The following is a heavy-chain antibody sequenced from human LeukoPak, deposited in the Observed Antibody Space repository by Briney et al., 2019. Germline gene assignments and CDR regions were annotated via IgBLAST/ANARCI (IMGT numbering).Heavy chain of an antibody. Sequence: GGSLRLSCAASGFTFSSYAMHWVRQAPGKGLEWVAVISYDGSNKYYADSVKGRFTISRDNSKNTLYLQMNSLRAEDTAVYYCAREGNDYYFDYWGQGTLVTVSS. J-gene: IGHJ4*02. D-gene: IGHD3-3*01. V-gene: IGHV3-30-3*01. CDR1: GFTFSSYA. CDR2: ISYDGSNK. CDR3: AREGNDYYFDY.